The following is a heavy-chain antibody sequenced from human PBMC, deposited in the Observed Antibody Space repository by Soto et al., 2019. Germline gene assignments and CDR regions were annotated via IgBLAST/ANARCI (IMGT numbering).Heavy chain of an antibody. V-gene: IGHV3-23*01. D-gene: IGHD2-21*01. CDR1: GFTFSEYA. Sequence: EVQLLESGGGLVQPGGSLRLSCAASGFTFSEYAMSWVRQAPGKGLEWVSSISSSGGTTSYTDSVKGRFTISRDNSKNTLFLQMNGLRAEDTAIYYCTKEPQKSIRPDYWGLGTLVTVSP. J-gene: IGHJ4*02. CDR2: ISSSGGTT. CDR3: TKEPQKSIRPDY.